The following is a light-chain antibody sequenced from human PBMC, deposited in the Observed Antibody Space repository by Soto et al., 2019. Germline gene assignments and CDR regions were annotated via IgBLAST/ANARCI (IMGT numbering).Light chain of an antibody. CDR1: QSVSSN. Sequence: EIVMTQSPATLSVSPGGRATLSRRASQSVSSNLAWYQQKPGQAPRLLIYDTSTRATGFPARFSGSGSGTEFTLTISSLQSEDFAVYYCQQYNNWPSITFGQGTRLEIK. CDR3: QQYNNWPSIT. J-gene: IGKJ5*01. CDR2: DTS. V-gene: IGKV3-15*01.